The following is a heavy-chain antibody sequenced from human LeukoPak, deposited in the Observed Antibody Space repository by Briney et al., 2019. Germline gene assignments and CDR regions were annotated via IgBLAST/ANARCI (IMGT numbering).Heavy chain of an antibody. V-gene: IGHV4-4*07. Sequence: SETLSLTCTVSGGSISSYYWSWIRQPAGKGLEWIGRIYSSGNTNYNPSLKTRVTMSVDPSKNQFSLELTSVTAADTAVYYCATEGRGSTWYNWFDRWGQGTLVTVSS. CDR1: GGSISSYY. CDR3: ATEGRGSTWYNWFDR. J-gene: IGHJ5*02. CDR2: IYSSGNT. D-gene: IGHD6-13*01.